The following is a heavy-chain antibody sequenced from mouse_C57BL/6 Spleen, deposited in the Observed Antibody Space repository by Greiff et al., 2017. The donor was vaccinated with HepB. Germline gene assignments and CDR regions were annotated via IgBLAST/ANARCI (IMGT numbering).Heavy chain of an antibody. CDR3: ARESRGWYFDV. Sequence: EVKLVESEGGLVQPGSSMKLSCTASGFTFSDYYMAWVRQVPEKGLEWVANINYDGSSTYYLDSLKSRFIISRDNAKNILYLQMSSLKSEDTATYYCARESRGWYFDVWGTGTTVTVSS. CDR2: INYDGSST. CDR1: GFTFSDYY. V-gene: IGHV5-16*01. D-gene: IGHD1-1*01. J-gene: IGHJ1*03.